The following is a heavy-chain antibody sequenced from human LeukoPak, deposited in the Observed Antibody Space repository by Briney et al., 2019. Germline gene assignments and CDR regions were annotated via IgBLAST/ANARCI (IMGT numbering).Heavy chain of an antibody. CDR3: ARESGSYSTGIDY. V-gene: IGHV4-34*01. J-gene: IGHJ4*02. CDR2: INHSGST. CDR1: GGSFSGYY. Sequence: SETLSLTRAVYGGSFSGYYWSWIRQPPGKGLEWIGEINHSGSTNYNPSLKSRVTISVDTSKNQFSLKLSSVTAADTAVYYCARESGSYSTGIDYWGQGTLVTVSS. D-gene: IGHD1-26*01.